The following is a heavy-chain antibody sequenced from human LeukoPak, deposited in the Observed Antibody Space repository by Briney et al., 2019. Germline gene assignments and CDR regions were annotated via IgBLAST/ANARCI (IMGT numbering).Heavy chain of an antibody. V-gene: IGHV4-4*07. J-gene: IGHJ4*02. CDR1: GGSISSYY. Sequence: SGTLSLTCTVSGGSISSYYWSWIRQPAGKGLESIGRIYTSGSTNYNPSLKSRVTMSVDTSKNQFSLKLRSVTAADTAVYYCARGGPTVAYGTDPFDYWGQGTLVTVSS. CDR2: IYTSGST. CDR3: ARGGPTVAYGTDPFDY. D-gene: IGHD6-19*01.